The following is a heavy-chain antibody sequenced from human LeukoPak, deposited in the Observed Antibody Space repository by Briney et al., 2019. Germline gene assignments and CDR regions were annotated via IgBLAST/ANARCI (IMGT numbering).Heavy chain of an antibody. Sequence: PWGSLRLSCAASGFSLTTYPMNWIRQVPGKGLEWVSHISSDGNTEYYADSVRVRFTMSRDNAKNSLDLHMNSLRTEDTAVYYCARDIVNGPFVTSLESWGQGALVTVSS. CDR1: GFSLTTYP. J-gene: IGHJ4*02. CDR3: ARDIVNGPFVTSLES. V-gene: IGHV3-48*03. D-gene: IGHD2-8*01. CDR2: ISSDGNTE.